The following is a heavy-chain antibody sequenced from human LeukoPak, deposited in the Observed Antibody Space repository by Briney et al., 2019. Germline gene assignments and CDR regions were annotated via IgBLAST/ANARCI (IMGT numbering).Heavy chain of an antibody. CDR2: MNPDSGNT. D-gene: IGHD1-26*01. CDR1: GYTFNSFD. CDR3: ARGVGAQHSFVP. Sequence: GSSVKVSCKASGYTFNSFDIEWVRQATGQGPEWMGWMNPDSGNTGYAQKFQGRVTMTRNTSINTAYMELSSLRSKDTAVYYCARGVGAQHSFVPWGQRTLVTVSS. J-gene: IGHJ5*02. V-gene: IGHV1-8*01.